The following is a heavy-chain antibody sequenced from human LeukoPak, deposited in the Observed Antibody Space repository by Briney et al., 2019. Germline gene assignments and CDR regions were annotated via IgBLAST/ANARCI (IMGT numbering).Heavy chain of an antibody. CDR2: IKQDGSEK. J-gene: IGHJ4*02. CDR1: GFTFSSYW. Sequence: GGSLRLSCAASGFTFSSYWMSWVRQAPGKGLEWVANIKQDGSEKYYVDSVKGRFTISRDNAKNSLYLQTNSLRAEDTAVYYCASVLLRRYYFDYWGQGTLVTVSS. V-gene: IGHV3-7*03. CDR3: ASVLLRRYYFDY. D-gene: IGHD2-15*01.